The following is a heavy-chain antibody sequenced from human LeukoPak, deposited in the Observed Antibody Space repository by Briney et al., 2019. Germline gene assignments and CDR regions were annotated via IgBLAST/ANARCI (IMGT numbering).Heavy chain of an antibody. Sequence: GGSLRLSCAASGFTFSSYSMNCVRQAPGKGLEWVSSISSSSSYIYYADSVKGRFTISRDNAKNSLYLQMNSLRAEDTAVYYCASSKVYCSGGSCYSRPDFDYWGQGTLVTVSS. V-gene: IGHV3-21*01. CDR1: GFTFSSYS. CDR2: ISSSSSYI. CDR3: ASSKVYCSGGSCYSRPDFDY. D-gene: IGHD2-15*01. J-gene: IGHJ4*02.